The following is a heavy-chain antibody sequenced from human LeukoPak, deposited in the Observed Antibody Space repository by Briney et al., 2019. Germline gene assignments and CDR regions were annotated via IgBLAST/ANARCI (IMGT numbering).Heavy chain of an antibody. D-gene: IGHD2/OR15-2a*01. CDR3: AKDLHLWPAVDS. V-gene: IGHV3-30*02. Sequence: GGSLRLSCAASGSTFSRNGMHWVRQAPGKGLEWVAVIPYDGGNKYYADSVKGRFTISRDNSKNTLYLQMDSLRAEDTAVYYCAKDLHLWPAVDSWGQGTLVTVSS. CDR1: GSTFSRNG. CDR2: IPYDGGNK. J-gene: IGHJ4*02.